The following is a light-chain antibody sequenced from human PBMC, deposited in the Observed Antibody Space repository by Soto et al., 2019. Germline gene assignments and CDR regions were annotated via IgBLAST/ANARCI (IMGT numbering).Light chain of an antibody. CDR2: AAS. CDR3: QQYYSYPPT. V-gene: IGKV1-8*01. CDR1: QGISSY. J-gene: IGKJ1*01. Sequence: AIRMTQSPSSFSASTGDRVTITCRASQGISSYFAWDQQKPGKAPKLLIYAASTLQSGVPSRFSGSGSGTDSTLTISCLQSEDFATYYCQQYYSYPPTFGQGTKVEIK.